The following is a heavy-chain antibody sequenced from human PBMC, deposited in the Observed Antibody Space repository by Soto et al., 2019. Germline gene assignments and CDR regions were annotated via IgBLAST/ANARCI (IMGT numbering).Heavy chain of an antibody. V-gene: IGHV4-4*02. CDR3: ARVMGVASGGPLDF. Sequence: QVQLQESGPGLVKPSGTLSLTCAVSGASISSSNWWTWVRRPPGKGLEWIGEIYPSGNTNYNPSLGSQGTISLDKAKNQFSLKVMSVTAADTAVYYCARVMGVASGGPLDFWGQGTLVTVSS. J-gene: IGHJ4*02. CDR1: GASISSSNW. CDR2: IYPSGNT. D-gene: IGHD2-15*01.